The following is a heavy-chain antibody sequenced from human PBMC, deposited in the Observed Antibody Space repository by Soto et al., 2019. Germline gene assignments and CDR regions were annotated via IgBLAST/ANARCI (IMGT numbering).Heavy chain of an antibody. Sequence: EVQVLESGGGLVQPGGSLRLSCAASGFTFRIYAMSWVRQAPGKGLEWVSGISGSGGSTNYAVSVKGRFTISRDNSKNTLYLQMNSLRVEDTAVYYCAKAVVSSTNFYSGADCWGRGTLVTVSS. CDR2: ISGSGGST. J-gene: IGHJ4*02. CDR1: GFTFRIYA. CDR3: AKAVVSSTNFYSGADC. D-gene: IGHD3-3*01. V-gene: IGHV3-23*01.